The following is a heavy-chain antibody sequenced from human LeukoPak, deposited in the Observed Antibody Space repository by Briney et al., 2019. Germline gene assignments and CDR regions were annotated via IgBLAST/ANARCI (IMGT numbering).Heavy chain of an antibody. V-gene: IGHV1-2*02. CDR1: VYTFSDYC. D-gene: IGHD2-2*02. Sequence: ASVKVSFKASVYTFSDYCIHWVRQPPAQGLEWIGIINPNSCDNELAQHLQDSLTKTRDTSNNTAYMELGGLTSDDTAVYYCARVYIPPDTSIEHWGQGTLVTVSS. CDR3: ARVYIPPDTSIEH. CDR2: INPNSCDN. J-gene: IGHJ4*02.